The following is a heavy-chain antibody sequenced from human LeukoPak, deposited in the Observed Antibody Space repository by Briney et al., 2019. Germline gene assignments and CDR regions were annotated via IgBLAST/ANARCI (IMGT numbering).Heavy chain of an antibody. Sequence: GASVKVSCKASGYTFTSYAMHWVRQAPGQRLEWMGWINAGNGNTKYSQKFQGRVTITRDTSASTAYMELSSLRSEDTAVYYCARGLREMATIIPFDIWGQGTMVTVSS. CDR3: ARGLREMATIIPFDI. J-gene: IGHJ3*02. V-gene: IGHV1-3*01. CDR2: INAGNGNT. D-gene: IGHD5-24*01. CDR1: GYTFTSYA.